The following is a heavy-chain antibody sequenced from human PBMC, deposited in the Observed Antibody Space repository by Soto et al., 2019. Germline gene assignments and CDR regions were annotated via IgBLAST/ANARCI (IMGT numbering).Heavy chain of an antibody. V-gene: IGHV3-15*01. Sequence: GGSLRLSCAASGFTFSNAWMSWVRQAPGKGLKWVGRIKSKADGGTTDYAAPVKGRFTISRDDSKNTLYLQMNSLKTEDTAVYYCSTERSSWPRVDYWGQGTLVTVSS. J-gene: IGHJ4*02. CDR3: STERSSWPRVDY. CDR1: GFTFSNAW. CDR2: IKSKADGGTT. D-gene: IGHD6-13*01.